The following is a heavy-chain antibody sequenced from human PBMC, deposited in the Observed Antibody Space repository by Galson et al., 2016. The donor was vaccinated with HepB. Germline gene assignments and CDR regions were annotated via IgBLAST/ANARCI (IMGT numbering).Heavy chain of an antibody. CDR2: IKSNSDNI. CDR1: GFNFSIYA. D-gene: IGHD3-10*01. CDR3: ARDHTMVRGVVYYFDS. J-gene: IGHJ4*02. Sequence: SLRLSCAASGFNFSIYAVHWVRQAPGKGLEWVSSIKSNSDNINYADSVKGRFTISRDNAKNSVYLQMNSLRFEDTAVYYCARDHTMVRGVVYYFDSWGQGTLVTVSS. V-gene: IGHV3-21*01.